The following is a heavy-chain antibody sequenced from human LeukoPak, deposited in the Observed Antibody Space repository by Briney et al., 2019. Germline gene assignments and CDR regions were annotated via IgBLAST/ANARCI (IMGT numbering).Heavy chain of an antibody. Sequence: GGSLRLSCAASGFTFSSYAMHWVRQAPGKGLEWVAVMSYDGSNKYYADSVKGRFTISRDNSKNTLYLQMNSLRAEDTAVYYCAGGDYELYYFDYWGQGTLVTVSS. D-gene: IGHD4-17*01. CDR1: GFTFSSYA. V-gene: IGHV3-30-3*01. CDR3: AGGDYELYYFDY. CDR2: MSYDGSNK. J-gene: IGHJ4*02.